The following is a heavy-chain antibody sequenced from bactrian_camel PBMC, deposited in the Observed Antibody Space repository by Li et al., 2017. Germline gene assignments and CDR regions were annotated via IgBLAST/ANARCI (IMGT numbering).Heavy chain of an antibody. V-gene: IGHV3-2*01. CDR2: IDTDDSRT. CDR3: TTRGDLEY. Sequence: VQLVESGGGLVQPGGSLRLVCAASGFTFSTYSMTWVRQAPGKGLEWVSSIDTDDSRTYYADSVKGRFAISRDNVKNTVDLQMNSLKSEDTALYYCTTRGDLEYWGQGTQVTVS. J-gene: IGHJ4*01. CDR1: GFTFSTYS.